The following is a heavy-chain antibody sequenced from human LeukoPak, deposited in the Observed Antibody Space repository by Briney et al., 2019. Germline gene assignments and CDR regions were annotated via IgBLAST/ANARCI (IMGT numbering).Heavy chain of an antibody. Sequence: PGRSLRLSCTASGFTFGDYAMSWVRQAPGKGLEWVGFIRSKAYGGTTEYAASVKGRFTISRDDSKSIAYLQMNSLKTEDTAVYYCTRPRIVGANTKDGVGAFDIWGQGTMVTVSS. CDR1: GFTFGDYA. CDR3: TRPRIVGANTKDGVGAFDI. CDR2: IRSKAYGGTT. V-gene: IGHV3-49*04. J-gene: IGHJ3*02. D-gene: IGHD1-26*01.